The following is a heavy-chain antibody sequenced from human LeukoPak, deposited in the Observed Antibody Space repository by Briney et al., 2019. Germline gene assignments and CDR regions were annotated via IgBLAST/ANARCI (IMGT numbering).Heavy chain of an antibody. CDR3: ARMVQWWFAGFDY. CDR2: INHSGST. V-gene: IGHV4-34*01. J-gene: IGHJ4*02. CDR1: GGSFSGYY. D-gene: IGHD2-15*01. Sequence: PSETLSLTCAVYGGSFSGYYWSWVRQAPGKGLEWVGEINHSGSTNYNPSLTSRVTISVDTSKNQFSLKLSSVTAADTAVYYCARMVQWWFAGFDYWGQGTLVTVSS.